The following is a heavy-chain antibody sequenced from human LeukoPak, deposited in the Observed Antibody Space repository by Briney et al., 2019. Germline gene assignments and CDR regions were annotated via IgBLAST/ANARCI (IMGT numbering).Heavy chain of an antibody. V-gene: IGHV3-53*01. CDR3: ASGGIQLWLSIGGYYYYGMDV. CDR1: GFTVSSNY. J-gene: IGHJ6*02. Sequence: GGSLRLSCAASGFTVSSNYMSWVRQAPGKGLEWVSVIYSGGSTYYADSVKGRFTISRDNSKNTLYLQMNSLRAEDTAVYCCASGGIQLWLSIGGYYYYGMDVWGQGTTVTVSS. D-gene: IGHD5-18*01. CDR2: IYSGGST.